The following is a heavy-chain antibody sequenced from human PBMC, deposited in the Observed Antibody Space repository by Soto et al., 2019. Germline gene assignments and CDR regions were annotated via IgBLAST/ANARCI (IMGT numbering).Heavy chain of an antibody. J-gene: IGHJ5*02. CDR2: IEQDGSEK. CDR3: ARGEAIGDDP. V-gene: IGHV3-7*01. D-gene: IGHD3-10*01. Sequence: EVQLVESGGGLAQPGGSLRLSCAASGLTFSSYWMTWVRQAPGKGLEWVANIEQDGSEKYYVDSVKGRFTISRDNAKNSLYLQMNNLRVEDTAVYYCARGEAIGDDPWGHGTLVTVSS. CDR1: GLTFSSYW.